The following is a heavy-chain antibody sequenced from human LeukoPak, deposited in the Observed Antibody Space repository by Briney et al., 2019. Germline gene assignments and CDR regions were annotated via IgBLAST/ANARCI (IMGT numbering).Heavy chain of an antibody. CDR1: GYTFSSYA. CDR3: ARETVVGATYDY. D-gene: IGHD1-26*01. Sequence: ASVKVSCKASGYTFSSYAMHWVRQAPGQRLEWMGWINAGNGNTKYSQKFQGRVTITRDTSASTAYMELSSLRSEDTAVYYCARETVVGATYDYWGQGTLVTVSS. J-gene: IGHJ4*02. V-gene: IGHV1-3*01. CDR2: INAGNGNT.